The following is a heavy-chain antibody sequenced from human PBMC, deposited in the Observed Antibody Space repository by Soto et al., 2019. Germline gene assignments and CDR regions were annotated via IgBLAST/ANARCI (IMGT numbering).Heavy chain of an antibody. J-gene: IGHJ3*02. V-gene: IGHV3-23*01. CDR2: IGGAGSNI. D-gene: IGHD2-8*01. CDR1: GFTFSEYA. CDR3: AKDFVSHNGVYDPFDI. Sequence: GGSLRLSCAASGFTFSEYAMTWVRHAPGKGLEWVSVIGGAGSNIYYADSVEGRFTVSRDDSKNTLYLRMDSLRVEDTAVYYCAKDFVSHNGVYDPFDISGPGTTVIVSS.